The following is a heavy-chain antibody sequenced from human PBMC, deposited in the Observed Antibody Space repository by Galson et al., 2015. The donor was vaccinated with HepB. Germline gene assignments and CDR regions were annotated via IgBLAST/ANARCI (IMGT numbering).Heavy chain of an antibody. J-gene: IGHJ6*02. Sequence: QSGAEVKKPGESLKISCKGSGYSFSTYWIAWVRQMPGKGFEWMGSVYPGDSDTRYSPSFQGQVTISADKSTSTAYLQWHSLKASDSAIYYCARRVEMSANTYYYFGMDVWGQGTTVTVSS. D-gene: IGHD5-24*01. V-gene: IGHV5-51*03. CDR2: VYPGDSDT. CDR3: ARRVEMSANTYYYFGMDV. CDR1: GYSFSTYW.